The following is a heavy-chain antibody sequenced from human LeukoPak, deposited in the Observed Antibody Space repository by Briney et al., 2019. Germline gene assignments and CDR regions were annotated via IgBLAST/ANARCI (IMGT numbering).Heavy chain of an antibody. D-gene: IGHD3-9*01. CDR3: ARRYYDILTGSSRFDP. CDR1: GYSFTSYW. Sequence: GESLQISCQGSGYSFTSYWIGWVRQLPGKGLEWMGIIYPGDSDTRYSPSFQGQVTISADKSISTAYLQWSSLKASDTAMYYCARRYYDILTGSSRFDPWGQGTLVTVSS. V-gene: IGHV5-51*01. CDR2: IYPGDSDT. J-gene: IGHJ5*02.